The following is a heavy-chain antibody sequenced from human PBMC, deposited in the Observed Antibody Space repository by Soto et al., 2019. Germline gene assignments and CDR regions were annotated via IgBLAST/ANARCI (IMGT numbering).Heavy chain of an antibody. CDR1: GFTFSSYA. V-gene: IGHV3-23*01. D-gene: IGHD4-17*01. Sequence: EVQLLESGGGLVQPGGSLRLSCAASGFTFSSYAMSWVRQAPGKGLEWVSAISGSGGSTYYADSVKGRFTISRDNSKNTLYLQMNSLRAEDTAVYDCASRLYGDEAYYYYYMDVWGKGTTVTVSS. J-gene: IGHJ6*03. CDR3: ASRLYGDEAYYYYYMDV. CDR2: ISGSGGST.